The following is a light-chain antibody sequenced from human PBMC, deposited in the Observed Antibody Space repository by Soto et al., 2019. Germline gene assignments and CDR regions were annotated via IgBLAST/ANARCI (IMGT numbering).Light chain of an antibody. Sequence: DIVLTQSPATLSLSPGERATLSCRASQSVSRYLAWYQQKPGQAPRLLMYDAYNRATGFPARFSGSGFGTDFTPNISRLEPEDFAVYYCQQHSSWPITFGQGTRLEIK. CDR2: DAY. V-gene: IGKV3-11*01. CDR1: QSVSRY. CDR3: QQHSSWPIT. J-gene: IGKJ5*01.